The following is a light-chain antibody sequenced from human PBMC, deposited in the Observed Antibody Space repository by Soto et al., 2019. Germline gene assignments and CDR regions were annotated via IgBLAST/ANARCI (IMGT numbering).Light chain of an antibody. CDR2: GAS. V-gene: IGKV3-20*01. CDR3: QQYGSSGT. CDR1: QSISSSF. J-gene: IGKJ1*01. Sequence: TVLTQSPGTLSLSPGERATLSCRASQSISSSFLAWYQQKPGQPPRLLIYGASSRATGVPERFSGSGSGTDLTLTISRLEPEDFAVYYCQQYGSSGTFGQGTKVDI.